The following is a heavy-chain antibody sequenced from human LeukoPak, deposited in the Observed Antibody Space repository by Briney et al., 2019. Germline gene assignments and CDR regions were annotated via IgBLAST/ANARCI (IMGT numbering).Heavy chain of an antibody. CDR1: GFTISSYW. V-gene: IGHV3-74*01. Sequence: PGGSLRLSCSASGFTISSYWMHWVRQAPGKGLVWVSRINPAGSVTNHADSVRGRFTISRDTATNTLYLEMNSLRAEETAVYYCSRDFVGAEDYWGQGTMVTVSS. CDR2: INPAGSVT. J-gene: IGHJ4*02. D-gene: IGHD3-16*01. CDR3: SRDFVGAEDY.